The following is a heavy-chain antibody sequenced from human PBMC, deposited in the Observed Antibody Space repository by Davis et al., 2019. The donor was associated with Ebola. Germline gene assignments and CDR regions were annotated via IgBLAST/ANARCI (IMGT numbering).Heavy chain of an antibody. CDR2: TYYSSKWYY. J-gene: IGHJ4*02. Sequence: PSETLSLTCAISGDSVSTNSAAWAWIRQSPSRGLEWLGRTYYSSKWYYDYAVSVNSRIIFSPDTSKNQFSLQLNSVTPEDTAVYYCARFNWGHRNFDYWGQGTLVTVSS. CDR3: ARFNWGHRNFDY. D-gene: IGHD7-27*01. V-gene: IGHV6-1*01. CDR1: GDSVSTNSAA.